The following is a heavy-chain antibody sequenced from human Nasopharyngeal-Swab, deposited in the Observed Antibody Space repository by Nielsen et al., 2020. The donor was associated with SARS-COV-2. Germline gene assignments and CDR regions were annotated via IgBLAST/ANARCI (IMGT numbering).Heavy chain of an antibody. D-gene: IGHD3-10*01. V-gene: IGHV3-21*01. CDR1: GFTFSSYS. CDR3: ARVRGSMDHDAFDI. Sequence: GESLKISCAASGFTFSSYSMNWVRQAPGKGLEWVSSISSSSSYIYYADSVKGRFTISRDNAKNSLYLQMNSLRAEDTAVHYCARVRGSMDHDAFDIWGQGTMVTVSS. CDR2: ISSSSSYI. J-gene: IGHJ3*02.